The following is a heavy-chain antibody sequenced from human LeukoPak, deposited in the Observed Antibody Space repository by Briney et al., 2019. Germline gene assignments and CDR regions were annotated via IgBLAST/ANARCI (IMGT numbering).Heavy chain of an antibody. CDR1: GGTFSSYA. V-gene: IGHV1-69*13. Sequence: ASVKVSCKASGGTFSSYAISWVRQAPGQGLEWMGGIIPIFGTANYALKFQGRVTITADESTSTAYMELSSLRSEDTAVYYCARDRGGVWFGESHFDYWGQGTLVTVSS. J-gene: IGHJ4*02. D-gene: IGHD3-10*01. CDR2: IIPIFGTA. CDR3: ARDRGGVWFGESHFDY.